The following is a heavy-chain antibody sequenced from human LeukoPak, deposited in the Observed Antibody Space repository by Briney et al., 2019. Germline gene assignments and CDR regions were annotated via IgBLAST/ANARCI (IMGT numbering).Heavy chain of an antibody. CDR3: ARDGSGYSSGWYSDY. CDR2: IKQDGSEK. V-gene: IGHV3-7*03. J-gene: IGHJ4*02. D-gene: IGHD6-19*01. Sequence: GGFLRLSCAASGFTFSSYWMSWVRQAPGKGLEWVANIKQDGSEKYYVDSVKGRFTISRDNAKNSLYLQMNSLRAEDTAVYYCARDGSGYSSGWYSDYWGQGTLVTVSS. CDR1: GFTFSSYW.